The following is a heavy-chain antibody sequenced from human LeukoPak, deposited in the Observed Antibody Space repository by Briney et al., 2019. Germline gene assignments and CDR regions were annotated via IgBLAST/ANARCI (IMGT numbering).Heavy chain of an antibody. V-gene: IGHV3-53*01. CDR2: IYSGGST. J-gene: IGHJ5*02. D-gene: IGHD3-10*01. CDR1: GFTVSSNY. Sequence: PGGSLRLSCAASGFTVSSNYMSWVRQAPGKGLEWVSVIYSGGSTYYADSVKGRFTISRDNSKNTLYLQMNSLRAEDTAVYYCARERYYYGSGSFDPWGQGTLVTVSS. CDR3: ARERYYYGSGSFDP.